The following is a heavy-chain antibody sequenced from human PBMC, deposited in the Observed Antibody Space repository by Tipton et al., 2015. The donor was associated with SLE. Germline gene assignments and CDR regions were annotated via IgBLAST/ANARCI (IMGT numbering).Heavy chain of an antibody. Sequence: TLSLTCTVSGASISSGSYYWTWIRQPPGKGLEWIGSIHYSGTTYYNPSLKSRITISVDTSKNQFSLKLTSVTAADTAVYYCARRSITPYFDYWGQGTLVTVSS. V-gene: IGHV4-39*07. CDR2: IHYSGTT. CDR3: ARRSITPYFDY. D-gene: IGHD2/OR15-2a*01. J-gene: IGHJ4*02. CDR1: GASISSGSYY.